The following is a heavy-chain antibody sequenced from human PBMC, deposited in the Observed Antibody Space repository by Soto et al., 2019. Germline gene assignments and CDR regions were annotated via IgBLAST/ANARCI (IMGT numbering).Heavy chain of an antibody. CDR1: GGSFSGYY. J-gene: IGHJ4*02. D-gene: IGHD6-6*01. CDR3: AKCITALGPIDY. Sequence: PSETLSLTCAVYGGSFSGYYWTWIRQPPGKGLEWIGEINHSGSTNYNPSLKSRVTISVHTSSSQFSLELSSVTAADTAVYYCAKCITALGPIDYWGQGTLVTAPQ. V-gene: IGHV4-34*01. CDR2: INHSGST.